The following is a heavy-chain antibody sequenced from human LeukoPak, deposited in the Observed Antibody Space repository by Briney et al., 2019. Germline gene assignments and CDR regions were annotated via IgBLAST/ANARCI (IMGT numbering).Heavy chain of an antibody. D-gene: IGHD6-19*01. CDR2: ISGSGGST. CDR1: GFTLSTYA. CDR3: AKDPGYTSGSSFFDY. V-gene: IGHV3-23*01. Sequence: GSLRLSCAASGFTLSTYAMTWVRQAPGKGLEWVSSISGSGGSTYYADSVKGRFTISRDNSKNTLYLQMNSLRVEDTAVYYCAKDPGYTSGSSFFDYWGQGTLVTVSS. J-gene: IGHJ4*02.